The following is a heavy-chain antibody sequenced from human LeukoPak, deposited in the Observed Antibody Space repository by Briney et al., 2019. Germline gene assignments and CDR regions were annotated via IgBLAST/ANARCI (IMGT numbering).Heavy chain of an antibody. CDR3: ARAGGSRSGYSF. D-gene: IGHD3-3*01. V-gene: IGHV4-59*01. CDR2: IYYSGST. Sequence: PSETLSLTCAVFGGSFSGYFWSWIRQPPGKGLEWIGYIYYSGSTNYNPSLKSRVTISIDTSKSQFSLNLSSVTAADTAVYYCARAGGSRSGYSFWGQGTLVTVSS. J-gene: IGHJ4*02. CDR1: GGSFSGYF.